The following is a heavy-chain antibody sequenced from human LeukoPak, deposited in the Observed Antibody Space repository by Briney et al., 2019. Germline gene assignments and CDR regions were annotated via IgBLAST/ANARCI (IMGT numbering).Heavy chain of an antibody. V-gene: IGHV3-23*01. CDR3: AIDSGSGTRRSSWYPWFDH. D-gene: IGHD6-13*01. CDR1: GFTFSIYA. CDR2: ISGSGGST. Sequence: GGSLRLSCAASGFTFSIYAMSWVRQAPGKGLEWVSAISGSGGSTYYADSVKGRFTISRDNSKNTLYLQMNSLRAEDTAVYYCAIDSGSGTRRSSWYPWFDHWGQGTLVTVSS. J-gene: IGHJ5*02.